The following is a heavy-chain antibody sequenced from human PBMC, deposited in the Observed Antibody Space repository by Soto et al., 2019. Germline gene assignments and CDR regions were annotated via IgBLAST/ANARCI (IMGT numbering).Heavy chain of an antibody. Sequence: QVQLVQSGAEVKKPGASVKVSCKTSGYPFTSYGINWVRQAPGQGPEWMGWISAYHGKTSYTQKFQGRVTMTTDTSTSTAYMERRSLRSDDTAVYYCARDRLIAVTGLLHYWGQGTLVTVSS. D-gene: IGHD6-19*01. V-gene: IGHV1-18*01. CDR2: ISAYHGKT. CDR3: ARDRLIAVTGLLHY. CDR1: GYPFTSYG. J-gene: IGHJ4*02.